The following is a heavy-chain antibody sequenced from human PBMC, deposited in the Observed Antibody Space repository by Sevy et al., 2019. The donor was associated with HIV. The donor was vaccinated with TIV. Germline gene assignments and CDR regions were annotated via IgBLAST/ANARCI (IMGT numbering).Heavy chain of an antibody. J-gene: IGHJ4*02. V-gene: IGHV4-34*01. Sequence: SETLSLTCAVYGGSFSGYYWSWIRQPPGKGLEWIGEINHNGSTNYNPSLKSRVTISADTSKNQFSLNLSSVTAADTAVYYCAREGYSLGMDVWGQGTLVTVSS. CDR2: INHNGST. D-gene: IGHD6-13*01. CDR3: AREGYSLGMDV. CDR1: GGSFSGYY.